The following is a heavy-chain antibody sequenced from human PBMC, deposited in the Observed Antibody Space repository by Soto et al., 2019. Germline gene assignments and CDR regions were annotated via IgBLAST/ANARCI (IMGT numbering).Heavy chain of an antibody. CDR3: AKAGAEYYDIPQNWFDP. V-gene: IGHV3-23*01. D-gene: IGHD3-9*01. CDR1: GFTFSSYA. J-gene: IGHJ5*02. CDR2: ISGSGGST. Sequence: SLRLSCAAYGFTFSSYAMSWIRQAPGKGLEWVSAISGSGGSTYYADSVKGRFTISRDNSKNTLYLQMNSLRAEDTAVYYCAKAGAEYYDIPQNWFDPWGQGTLVTVSS.